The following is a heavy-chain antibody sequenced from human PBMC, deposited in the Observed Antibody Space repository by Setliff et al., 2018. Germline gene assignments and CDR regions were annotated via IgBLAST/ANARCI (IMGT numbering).Heavy chain of an antibody. CDR1: GGSMTSYY. J-gene: IGHJ3*02. V-gene: IGHV4-59*01. CDR3: ARIRGPTGNCQEAFDI. D-gene: IGHD1-1*01. Sequence: SETLSLTCTVSGGSMTSYYWTWIRQPPGEGLEWIGYIFYSGNTEYNPSLKSRVSISVDTSKSQFSLKLTSVTAADTAVYYCARIRGPTGNCQEAFDIWSEGTMVTVSS. CDR2: IFYSGNT.